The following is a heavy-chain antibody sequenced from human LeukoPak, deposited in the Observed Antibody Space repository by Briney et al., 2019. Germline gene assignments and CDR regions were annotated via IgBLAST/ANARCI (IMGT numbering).Heavy chain of an antibody. V-gene: IGHV4-38-2*01. J-gene: IGHJ5*02. CDR1: GYSISSGYY. CDR3: ARALGYDFWSGYYTGNWFHP. Sequence: PSETLSLTCAVSGYSISSGYYWGWIRQPPGKGLEWIGSIYHSGSTYYNPSLKSRVTISVDTSKNQFSLKLSSVTAADTAVYYCARALGYDFWSGYYTGNWFHPWGQGTLVTVSS. CDR2: IYHSGST. D-gene: IGHD3-3*01.